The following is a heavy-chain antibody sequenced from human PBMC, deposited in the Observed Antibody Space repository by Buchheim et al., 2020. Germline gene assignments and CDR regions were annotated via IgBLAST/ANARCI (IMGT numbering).Heavy chain of an antibody. CDR1: GFTFSSYW. Sequence: EVQLVESGGGLVQPGGSLRLSCAASGFTFSSYWMSWVRQAPGKGLEWVANIKQDVNDKFYVDSVKGRFTISRDNAKKSLYLQMNSLRAEDTAVYYCARGSGSYSLQSPNDFDNWGQGTL. CDR2: IKQDVNDK. V-gene: IGHV3-7*01. CDR3: ARGSGSYSLQSPNDFDN. J-gene: IGHJ4*02. D-gene: IGHD3-10*01.